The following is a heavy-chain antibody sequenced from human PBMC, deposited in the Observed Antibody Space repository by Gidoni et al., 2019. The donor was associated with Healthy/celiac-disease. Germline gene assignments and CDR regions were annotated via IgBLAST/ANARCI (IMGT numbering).Heavy chain of an antibody. CDR1: GYTFTGYY. V-gene: IGHV1-2*06. Sequence: QVQLVQSGAEVKKPGASVKVSCKASGYTFTGYYMHWVRQAPGQGLEWMGRINPNSGGTNYAQKFQGRVTMTRDTSISTAYMELSRLRSDDTAVYYCARFIAAAGTGGDAFDIWGQGTMVTVSS. J-gene: IGHJ3*02. CDR3: ARFIAAAGTGGDAFDI. CDR2: INPNSGGT. D-gene: IGHD6-13*01.